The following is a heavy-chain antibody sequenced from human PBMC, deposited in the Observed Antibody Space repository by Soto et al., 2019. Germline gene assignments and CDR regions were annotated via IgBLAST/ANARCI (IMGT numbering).Heavy chain of an antibody. CDR2: IDPSDSYT. V-gene: IGHV5-10-1*01. CDR1: GYSFTSHW. J-gene: IGHJ6*02. D-gene: IGHD1-1*01. Sequence: GESLKIACQGSGYSFTSHWITWVRQMRGKGREWMGRIDPSDSYTNYSPSFQGRVTISADRSISTAFLQWSRLEASDTAIYYCARRLSGPKEEYNAYYFYGLDVWGQGTTVTVSS. CDR3: ARRLSGPKEEYNAYYFYGLDV.